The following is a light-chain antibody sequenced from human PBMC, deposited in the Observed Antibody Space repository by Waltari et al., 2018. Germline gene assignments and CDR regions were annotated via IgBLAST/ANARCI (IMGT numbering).Light chain of an antibody. CDR1: QDIDDD. CDR2: EAT. V-gene: IGKV5-2*01. CDR3: LQHDDFPRT. J-gene: IGKJ2*01. Sequence: ETTLTQSHPFISAAPEDNVNIPCKASQDIDDDMNWYQQKPGEAAIFLIQEATTLVPGISPRFSGSGFGTDFTLTINNIESEDAAYYFCLQHDDFPRTFGQGTTLEIK.